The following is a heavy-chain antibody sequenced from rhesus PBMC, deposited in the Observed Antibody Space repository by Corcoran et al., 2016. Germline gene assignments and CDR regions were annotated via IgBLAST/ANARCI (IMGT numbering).Heavy chain of an antibody. CDR2: VNGNSVST. Sequence: QVQLQESGPGLVKPSETLSLTCAVSGGSFSSYWWSWIRQPPGKGLEWIGEVNGNSVSTHYNPSLKSRVTISKDAAKNQCSLKLSSVTAADTAVYYWARGVYSGYRSRYYFDYWGQGVLVTVSS. J-gene: IGHJ4*01. CDR1: GGSFSSYW. D-gene: IGHD5-30*01. V-gene: IGHV4-80*01. CDR3: ARGVYSGYRSRYYFDY.